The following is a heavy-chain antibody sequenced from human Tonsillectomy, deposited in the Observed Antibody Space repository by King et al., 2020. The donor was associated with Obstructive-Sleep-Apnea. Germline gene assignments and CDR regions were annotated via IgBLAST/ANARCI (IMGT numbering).Heavy chain of an antibody. CDR2: IKDKADDGTT. CDR3: ATGHKMSTVTTSLDY. CDR1: GITFTNAW. D-gene: IGHD4-17*01. J-gene: IGHJ4*02. Sequence: EVQLVESGGGLVKPGGSLRLSCAASGITFTNAWLSWVRQAPGKGLEWVGRIKDKADDGTTVYAAPVKGRFTISRDDSKNTLYLGMNSLKTEDTAVYYCATGHKMSTVTTSLDYWGQGTLVTVSS. V-gene: IGHV3-15*05.